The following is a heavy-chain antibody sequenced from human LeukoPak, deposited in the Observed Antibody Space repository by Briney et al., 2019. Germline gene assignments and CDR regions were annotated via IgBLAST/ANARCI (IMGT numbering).Heavy chain of an antibody. V-gene: IGHV3-23*01. CDR3: AKYGPQDSGSSHFDY. D-gene: IGHD1-26*01. Sequence: GGALRLSCAASGFTFSSYAMSWVRQAPGKGLEWVSAIRDSGSSTHHADSVKGRFTTSRDNSKNTLFLQMSSLRAEDTAIYYCAKYGPQDSGSSHFDYWGQGALVTVSS. CDR2: IRDSGSST. CDR1: GFTFSSYA. J-gene: IGHJ4*02.